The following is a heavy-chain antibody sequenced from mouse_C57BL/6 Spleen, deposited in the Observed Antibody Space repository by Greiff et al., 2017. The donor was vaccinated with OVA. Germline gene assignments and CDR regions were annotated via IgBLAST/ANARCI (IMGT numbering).Heavy chain of an antibody. D-gene: IGHD2-5*01. CDR3: AREGIYSNWYFDV. J-gene: IGHJ1*03. Sequence: QVHVKQSGAELVRPGASVKLSCKASGYTFTDYYINWVKQRPGQGLEWIARIYPGSGNTYYNEKFKGKATLTAEKSSSTAYMQLSSLTSEDSAVYFCAREGIYSNWYFDVWGTGTTVTVSS. CDR1: GYTFTDYY. V-gene: IGHV1-76*01. CDR2: IYPGSGNT.